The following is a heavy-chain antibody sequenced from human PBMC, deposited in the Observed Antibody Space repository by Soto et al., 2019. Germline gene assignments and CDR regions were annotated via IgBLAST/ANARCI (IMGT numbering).Heavy chain of an antibody. CDR3: ARDGIGGTVFRGYLDY. J-gene: IGHJ4*02. V-gene: IGHV3-30-3*01. CDR1: GFTFSSYA. D-gene: IGHD1-7*01. Sequence: GGSLRLSCAASGFTFSSYAMHWVRQAPGKGLEWVAVISYDGSNKDYADSVKGRFTISRDNSKNTLYLQMNTLGAEDTAVYYCARDGIGGTVFRGYLDYWGRGTVVTVSS. CDR2: ISYDGSNK.